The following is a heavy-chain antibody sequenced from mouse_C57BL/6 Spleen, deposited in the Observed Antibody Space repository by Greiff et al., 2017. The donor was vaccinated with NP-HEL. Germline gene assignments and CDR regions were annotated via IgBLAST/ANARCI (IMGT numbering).Heavy chain of an antibody. CDR3: ARTTVVARGYAMDY. Sequence: QVQLQQSGAELMKPGASVKLSCKASGYTFTGYWIEWVKQSPGHGLEWIGEILPGSGSTNYNEKFKGKSTFTADTSSNTAYMQLSSLTSEDSAIYYCARTTVVARGYAMDYWGQGTSVTVSS. V-gene: IGHV1-9*01. CDR1: GYTFTGYW. D-gene: IGHD1-1*01. CDR2: ILPGSGST. J-gene: IGHJ4*01.